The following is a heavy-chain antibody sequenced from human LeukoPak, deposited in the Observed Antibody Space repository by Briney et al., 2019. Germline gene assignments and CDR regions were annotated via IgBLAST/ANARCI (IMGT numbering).Heavy chain of an antibody. J-gene: IGHJ5*02. V-gene: IGHV4-4*02. Sequence: SGTLSLTCGVSGGSISNTNWWSWVRQPPGQGLEWIGEISLSGLTNYNPSLKSRVTISVDTSKNQFSLKLSSVTAADTAVYYCAQSLGSSNWIGNWFDPWGQGTLVTVSS. CDR2: ISLSGLT. D-gene: IGHD6-13*01. CDR1: GGSISNTNW. CDR3: AQSLGSSNWIGNWFDP.